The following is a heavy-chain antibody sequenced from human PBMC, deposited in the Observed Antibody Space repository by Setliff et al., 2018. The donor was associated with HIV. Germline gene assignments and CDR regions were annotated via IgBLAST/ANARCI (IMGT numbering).Heavy chain of an antibody. D-gene: IGHD6-19*01. CDR1: GFSLSTDGMC. CDR2: IDWDDDI. V-gene: IGHV2-70*11. J-gene: IGHJ4*02. CDR3: ARMASSGWYPFDY. Sequence: SGPTLVNPTETLTLTCTFSGFSLSTDGMCVSWIRQPPGKALEWLARIDWDDDIYYSTSLKTRLTISKDTSKNQVVLTMTNMDPVDTATYYCARMASSGWYPFDYWGQGTLVTVSS.